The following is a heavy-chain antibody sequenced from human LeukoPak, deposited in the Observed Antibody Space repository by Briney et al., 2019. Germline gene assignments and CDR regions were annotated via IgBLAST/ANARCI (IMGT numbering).Heavy chain of an antibody. Sequence: ASVKVSCKASGYTFTAYYMHWVRQAPGQGLDWMGIINPSGGSTSYAQKFQGRVTMTRDTSTSTVYMELSSLRSEDTAVYYCAREQWGYGGNSDWMYPEAQPPEYYFDYWGQGTLVTVSS. D-gene: IGHD4-23*01. V-gene: IGHV1-46*01. CDR2: INPSGGST. J-gene: IGHJ4*02. CDR3: AREQWGYGGNSDWMYPEAQPPEYYFDY. CDR1: GYTFTAYY.